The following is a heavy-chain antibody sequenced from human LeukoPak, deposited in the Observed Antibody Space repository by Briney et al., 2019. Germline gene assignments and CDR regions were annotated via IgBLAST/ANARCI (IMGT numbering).Heavy chain of an antibody. CDR2: INHSGST. CDR1: SGSFSGYY. Sequence: PETLSLTCAVYSGSFSGYYWSWIRQPPGKGLEWIGEINHSGSTNYNPSLKSRVTISVDTSKNQFSLKLSSVTAADTAVYYCARVRGSAFRIYYFDYWGQGTLVTVSS. V-gene: IGHV4-34*01. J-gene: IGHJ4*02. D-gene: IGHD1-26*01. CDR3: ARVRGSAFRIYYFDY.